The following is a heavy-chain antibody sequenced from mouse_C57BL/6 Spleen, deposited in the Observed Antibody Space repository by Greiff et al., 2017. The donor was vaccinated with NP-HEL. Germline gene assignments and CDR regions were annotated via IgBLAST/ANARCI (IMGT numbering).Heavy chain of an antibody. CDR3: APHYYGSAWFAY. D-gene: IGHD1-1*01. V-gene: IGHV5-6*01. J-gene: IGHJ3*01. Sequence: DVQLVESGGDLVKPGGSLKLSCAASGFTFSSYGMSWVRQTPDKRLEWVATISSGGSYTYYPDSVKGRFTISRDNAKNTLYLQMSSLKSEDTAMYYGAPHYYGSAWFAYWGQGTLVTVSA. CDR1: GFTFSSYG. CDR2: ISSGGSYT.